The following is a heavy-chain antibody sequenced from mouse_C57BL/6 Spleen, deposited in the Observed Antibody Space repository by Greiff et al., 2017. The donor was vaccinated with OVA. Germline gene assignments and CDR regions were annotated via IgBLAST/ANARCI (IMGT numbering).Heavy chain of an antibody. J-gene: IGHJ2*01. Sequence: QVQLQQSGAELVKPGASVKMSCKASGYTFTSYWITWVKQRPGQGLEWIGEIYPGSGSTNYNEKFKSKATMTVDTSSNTAYMQLSSLTTEDSAVDCCAKGGGTLDYWGQGTTLTVSS. CDR1: GYTFTSYW. D-gene: IGHD2-14*01. V-gene: IGHV1-55*01. CDR2: IYPGSGST. CDR3: AKGGGTLDY.